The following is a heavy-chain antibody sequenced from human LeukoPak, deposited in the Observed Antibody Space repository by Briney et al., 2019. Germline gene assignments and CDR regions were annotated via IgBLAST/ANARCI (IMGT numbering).Heavy chain of an antibody. D-gene: IGHD5-12*01. CDR2: IKQDGTDK. Sequence: QPGGSLRLSCAASGFTTFTFSNYWMTWVRQAPEKGLEWVATIKQDGTDKYYVDSVKGRFTIPRDNAKDLVYLEMNSLRAEDTAIYYCARDRRPLAYSGMVVWGQGTTVTVSS. CDR1: GFTTFTFSNYW. CDR3: ARDRRPLAYSGMVV. J-gene: IGHJ6*02. V-gene: IGHV3-7*01.